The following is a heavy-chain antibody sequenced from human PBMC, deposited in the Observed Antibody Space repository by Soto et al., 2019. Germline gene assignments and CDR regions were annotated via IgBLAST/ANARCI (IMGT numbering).Heavy chain of an antibody. CDR1: GDSVSSSSVT. Sequence: SQTLSLTCAISGDSVSSSSVTWNWIRQSPSRGLEWMGRTYSRSKWYSDYAESVKSRITINPDTSKNQYTLHLNSVAPEDTAVYYCVRLIGNSWLDFWGQRTLVTVSS. D-gene: IGHD1-26*01. CDR2: TYSRSKWYS. J-gene: IGHJ5*01. V-gene: IGHV6-1*01. CDR3: VRLIGNSWLDF.